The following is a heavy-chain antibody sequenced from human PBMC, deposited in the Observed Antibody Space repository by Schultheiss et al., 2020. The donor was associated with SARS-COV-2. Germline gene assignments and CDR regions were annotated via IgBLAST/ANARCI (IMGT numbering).Heavy chain of an antibody. CDR2: ISGSGGST. CDR1: GFNIGHYA. D-gene: IGHD4-17*01. J-gene: IGHJ6*02. CDR3: AKGSAVTTLYYYYGMDV. V-gene: IGHV3-23*01. Sequence: GGSLRLSCAASGFNIGHYAMSWFRQAPGKGLEWVSAISGSGGSTYYADSVKGRFTISRDNSKNTLYLQMNSLRAEDTAVYYCAKGSAVTTLYYYYGMDVWGQGTTVTVSS.